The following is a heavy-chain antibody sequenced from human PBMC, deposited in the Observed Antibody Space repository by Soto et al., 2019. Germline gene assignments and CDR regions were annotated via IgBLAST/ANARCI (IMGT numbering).Heavy chain of an antibody. CDR1: GGSISSYY. CDR3: ARASPYGDYALDY. Sequence: SETLSLTCTVSGGSISSYYWIWIRQPPGKGLEWIGYISYSGSTNYDPSLKSRPTISVDTSKNQFSLKLRSVTAADTAVYYCARASPYGDYALDYWGQGTLVTVS. D-gene: IGHD4-17*01. V-gene: IGHV4-59*01. CDR2: ISYSGST. J-gene: IGHJ4*02.